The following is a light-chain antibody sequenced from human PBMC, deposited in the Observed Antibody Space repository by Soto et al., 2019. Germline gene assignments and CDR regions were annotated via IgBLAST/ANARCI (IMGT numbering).Light chain of an antibody. J-gene: IGKJ1*01. CDR1: QSVSSY. CDR2: DAS. Sequence: ALTPSAVTLSLYPWQRAPLSCSSSQSVSSYLAWYQQKPGQAPRLLIYDASNRATGIPARFSGSGSGTDFTLTISSLEPEDFAVYYCHQRSNWPPWTFAQGTKVDIK. CDR3: HQRSNWPPWT. V-gene: IGKV3-11*01.